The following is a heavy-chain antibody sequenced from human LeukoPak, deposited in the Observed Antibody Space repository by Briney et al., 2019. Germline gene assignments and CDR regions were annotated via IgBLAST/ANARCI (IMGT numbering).Heavy chain of an antibody. CDR1: PSTFTNYW. J-gene: IGHJ4*02. CDR2: DYSGDSES. CDR3: AIHGPGSPVHDYLVY. D-gene: IGHD1-1*01. V-gene: IGHV5-51*01. Sequence: GESLKISCNGSPSTFTNYWIAWVRQMPGKGLEWMGIDYSGDSESRYSPPFQGQVNIPADKSIATAFLQCSRLKGSATAMFYLAIHGPGSPVHDYLVYCGEGNLGTVS.